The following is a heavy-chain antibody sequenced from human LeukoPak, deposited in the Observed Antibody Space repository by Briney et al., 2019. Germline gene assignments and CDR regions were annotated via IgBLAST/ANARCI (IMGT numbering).Heavy chain of an antibody. CDR2: IIPIFGTA. J-gene: IGHJ3*02. CDR3: ARDERERGAFDI. D-gene: IGHD1-1*01. Sequence: ASVKVSCKASGGTFSSYAISWVRQAPGQGLGWMGGIIPIFGTANYAQKFQGRVTITADESTSTAYMELSSLRSEDTAVYYCARDERERGAFDIWGQGTMVTVSS. CDR1: GGTFSSYA. V-gene: IGHV1-69*13.